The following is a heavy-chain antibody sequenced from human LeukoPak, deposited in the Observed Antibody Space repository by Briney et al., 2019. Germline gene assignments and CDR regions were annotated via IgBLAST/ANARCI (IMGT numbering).Heavy chain of an antibody. V-gene: IGHV3-64D*08. Sequence: PGGSLRLSCSASGFTFSTYGMHWVRQAPGKGLEHVSTISSNGGSTNYADSVKGRFTISRDNSKNILYLQMSSLRAEDTALYYCVKSHSSGWHYFDYWGQGILVTVSS. J-gene: IGHJ4*02. D-gene: IGHD6-19*01. CDR3: VKSHSSGWHYFDY. CDR1: GFTFSTYG. CDR2: ISSNGGST.